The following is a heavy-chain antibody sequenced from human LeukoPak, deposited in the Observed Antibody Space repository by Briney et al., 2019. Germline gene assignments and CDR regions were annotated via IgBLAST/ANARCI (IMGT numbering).Heavy chain of an antibody. CDR1: GFTITSYV. CDR3: ATDYGHDAFDI. V-gene: IGHV3-21*01. CDR2: ISSSSSYI. J-gene: IGHJ3*02. Sequence: AGGSLRLSCTASGFTITSYVTSWVRQAPGKGLEWVSSISSSSSYIYYADSVKGRLTISRDNAKNSLYLQMNSLRAEDTAVYYCATDYGHDAFDIWGQGTMVTVSS. D-gene: IGHD3-16*01.